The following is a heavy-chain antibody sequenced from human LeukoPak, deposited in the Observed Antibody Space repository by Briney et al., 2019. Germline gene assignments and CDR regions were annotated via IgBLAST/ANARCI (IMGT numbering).Heavy chain of an antibody. D-gene: IGHD1-7*01. Sequence: GGSLRLSCAPSGFIFSDYWFHWVRQTPGQGLVWVAAINRDGTGTSHADSVRGRFTVSRDNAKNTLYLQLNSLRADDTAVYYCAVGITGTSNRFDPWGQGTLVTVSS. CDR2: INRDGTGT. J-gene: IGHJ5*02. CDR3: AVGITGTSNRFDP. CDR1: GFIFSDYW. V-gene: IGHV3-74*01.